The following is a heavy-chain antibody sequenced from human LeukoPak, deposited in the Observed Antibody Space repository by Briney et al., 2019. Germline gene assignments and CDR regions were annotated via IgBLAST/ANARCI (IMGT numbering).Heavy chain of an antibody. D-gene: IGHD5-12*01. V-gene: IGHV3-66*01. CDR3: AMFRRGYNPDY. J-gene: IGHJ4*02. CDR1: GFTVSSNY. CDR2: IYSGGST. Sequence: PGGSLRLSCAASGFTVSSNYMSWVRQAPGKGLEWVSVIYSGGSTYYADSVKGRFTISRDNSKNTLYLQMNSLRAEDTAVYYCAMFRRGYNPDYWGQGTLVIVSS.